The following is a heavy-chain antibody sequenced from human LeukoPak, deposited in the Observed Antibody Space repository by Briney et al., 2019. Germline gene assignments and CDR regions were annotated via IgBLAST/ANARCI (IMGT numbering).Heavy chain of an antibody. V-gene: IGHV3-7*01. J-gene: IGHJ4*02. CDR1: GFTFSNYW. CDR3: ARVGGEQWLVSDHYFDY. Sequence: GGSLRLSCAASGFTFSNYWMSWVRQAPGKGLEWVANTNPDGGTKLYVDSEKGRFTISRDNAKNSLYLQMNSLRAEDASVYYCARVGGEQWLVSDHYFDYWGQGTMVTVSS. CDR2: TNPDGGTK. D-gene: IGHD6-19*01.